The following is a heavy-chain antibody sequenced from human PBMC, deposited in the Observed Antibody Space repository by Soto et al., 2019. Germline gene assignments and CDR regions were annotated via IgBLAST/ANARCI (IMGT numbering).Heavy chain of an antibody. D-gene: IGHD3-10*01. J-gene: IGHJ1*01. CDR1: GFTVSSNY. Sequence: EVQLVESGGGLVQPGGSLRLSCAASGFTVSSNYMSWVRQAPGKGLEWVSIIYSGGNIYYADSVRGRFTISRHNSENTLYLQTNSLRTEDTAVYYCARDGSGSRRVYFQDWGQGTLVIVSS. CDR3: ARDGSGSRRVYFQD. CDR2: IYSGGNI. V-gene: IGHV3-53*04.